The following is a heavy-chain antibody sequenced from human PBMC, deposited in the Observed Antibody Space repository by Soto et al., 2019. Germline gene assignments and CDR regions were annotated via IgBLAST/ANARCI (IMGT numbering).Heavy chain of an antibody. CDR2: IYYSGST. CDR3: ARDLNGYCSGGSCYDWFDP. CDR1: GGSISSGDYY. D-gene: IGHD2-15*01. J-gene: IGHJ5*02. V-gene: IGHV4-30-4*01. Sequence: SETLSLTCTVSGGSISSGDYYWSWIRQPPGKGPEWIGYIYYSGSTYYNPSLKSRVTISVDTSKNQFSLKLSSVTAADTAVYYCARDLNGYCSGGSCYDWFDPWGQGTLVTVSS.